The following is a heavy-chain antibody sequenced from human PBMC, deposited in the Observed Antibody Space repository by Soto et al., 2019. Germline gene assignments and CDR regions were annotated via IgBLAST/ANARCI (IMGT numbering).Heavy chain of an antibody. CDR2: IYSGSST. J-gene: IGHJ4*02. Sequence: PGGSLRLSCAASGFTVSSNYMSWVRQAPGKGLEWVSVIYSGSSTYYADSVKGRFTISRDNSKNTLYLQMNSLRAEDTAVYYCAKVLHDSSGYYPYYFDYWGQGTLVTVSS. CDR1: GFTVSSNY. D-gene: IGHD3-22*01. CDR3: AKVLHDSSGYYPYYFDY. V-gene: IGHV3-53*01.